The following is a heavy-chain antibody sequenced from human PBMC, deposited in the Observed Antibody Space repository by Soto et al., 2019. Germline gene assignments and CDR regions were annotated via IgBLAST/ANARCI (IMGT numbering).Heavy chain of an antibody. D-gene: IGHD4-17*01. V-gene: IGHV1-18*01. CDR1: GYTFTSYG. J-gene: IGHJ2*01. CDR3: AIPNPLLSGDYSRPRSVSWYFDL. CDR2: ISAYNGNT. Sequence: GASVKVSCKASGYTFTSYGISWVRQAPGQGLEWMGWISAYNGNTNYAQKLQGRVTMTRDTSTSTVYMELSSLRSEDTAVYYCAIPNPLLSGDYSRPRSVSWYFDLWGRGTLVTVSS.